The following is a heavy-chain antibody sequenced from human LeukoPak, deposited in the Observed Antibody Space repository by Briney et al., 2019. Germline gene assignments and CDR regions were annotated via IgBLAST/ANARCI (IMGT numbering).Heavy chain of an antibody. CDR1: GFTFSSYG. J-gene: IGHJ4*02. Sequence: GGSLRLSCAASGFTFSSYGMHWVRQAPGKGLKWVAVIWYDGSNKYYADSVKGRFTISRDNSKNTLYLQMNSLRAEDTAVYYCARDLTGATVTTYFDYWGQGTLVTVSS. CDR3: ARDLTGATVTTYFDY. D-gene: IGHD4-17*01. CDR2: IWYDGSNK. V-gene: IGHV3-33*01.